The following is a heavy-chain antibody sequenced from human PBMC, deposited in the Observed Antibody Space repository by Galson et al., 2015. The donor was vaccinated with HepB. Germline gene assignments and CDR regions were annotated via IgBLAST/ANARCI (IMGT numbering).Heavy chain of an antibody. CDR2: IYHSGST. CDR3: AGCLGGSWARSGWFDP. CDR1: GGSISSGGYS. J-gene: IGHJ5*02. D-gene: IGHD2-15*01. Sequence: TLSLTCAVSGGSISSGGYSWSWIRQPPGKGLEWIGYIYHSGSTYYNPSLKSRVTISVDRSKNQFSLKLSSVTAADTAVYYCAGCLGGSWARSGWFDPWGQGTLVTVSS. V-gene: IGHV4-30-2*01.